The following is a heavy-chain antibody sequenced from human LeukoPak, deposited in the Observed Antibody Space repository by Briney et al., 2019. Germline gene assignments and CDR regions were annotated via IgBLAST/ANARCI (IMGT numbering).Heavy chain of an antibody. CDR3: ARESNPYYFDY. J-gene: IGHJ4*02. D-gene: IGHD1-14*01. Sequence: SCKASGYTFTSYYMHWVRQAPGKGLEWVSVIYSGGSTYYADSVKGRFTISRDNSKNTLYLQMNSLRAEDTAVYYCARESNPYYFDYWGQGTLVTVSS. CDR2: IYSGGST. V-gene: IGHV3-53*01. CDR1: GYTFTSYY.